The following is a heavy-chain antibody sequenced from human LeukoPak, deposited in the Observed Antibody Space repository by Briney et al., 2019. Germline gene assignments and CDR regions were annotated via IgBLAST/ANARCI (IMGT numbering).Heavy chain of an antibody. CDR1: GGTFISYA. CDR2: IIPIFGTA. CDR3: ATGYCSGGSCYTGDWFDP. J-gene: IGHJ5*02. V-gene: IGHV1-69*13. D-gene: IGHD2-15*01. Sequence: SVXVSCKASGGTFISYAISWVGQAPGQGREGMGGIIPIFGTANYAQKFQGRVTITAEESTSTAYMELSSLRSEDTAVYYCATGYCSGGSCYTGDWFDPWGQGTLVTVSS.